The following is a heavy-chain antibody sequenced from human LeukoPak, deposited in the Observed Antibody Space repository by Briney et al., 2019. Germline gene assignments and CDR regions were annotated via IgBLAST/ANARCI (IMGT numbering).Heavy chain of an antibody. J-gene: IGHJ1*01. V-gene: IGHV3-30*02. CDR2: IRYDGSNK. Sequence: GGSLRLSCAASGFTFSSYGMHWVRQAPGKGLEWVAFIRYDGSNKYYADSVKGRFTISRDNSKNTLYLQMNSLRAEDTAVYYCAKDLIYSSSWSDNWGQGTLVTVSS. CDR1: GFTFSSYG. D-gene: IGHD6-13*01. CDR3: AKDLIYSSSWSDN.